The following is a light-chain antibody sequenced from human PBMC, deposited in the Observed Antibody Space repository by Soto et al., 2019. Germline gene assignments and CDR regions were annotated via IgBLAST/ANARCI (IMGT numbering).Light chain of an antibody. CDR3: QQYGTSPPLT. Sequence: EIVLTQSPGTLSLSPGERATLSCRVSQSVTSRYLAWYQQKPGQAPRLLIYGASSRATGIPDRFSGSGSGTDFTLTISRLEPEDFAVYYCQQYGTSPPLTFGGGTKVEIK. CDR2: GAS. J-gene: IGKJ4*01. CDR1: QSVTSRY. V-gene: IGKV3-20*01.